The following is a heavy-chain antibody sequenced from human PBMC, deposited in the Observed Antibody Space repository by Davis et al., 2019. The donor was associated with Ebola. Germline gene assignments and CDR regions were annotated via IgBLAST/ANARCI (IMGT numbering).Heavy chain of an antibody. V-gene: IGHV5-51*01. D-gene: IGHD6-19*01. Sequence: GESLKISCKGSGYTFTNYGIGWVRQMPGKGLEWMGIISPGDSDTRYSPSLQGLVTISADKSISTAYLQWSSLKASDTAMYYCARSIAVAGRDSDYWGQGTLVTVSS. CDR1: GYTFTNYG. J-gene: IGHJ4*02. CDR2: ISPGDSDT. CDR3: ARSIAVAGRDSDY.